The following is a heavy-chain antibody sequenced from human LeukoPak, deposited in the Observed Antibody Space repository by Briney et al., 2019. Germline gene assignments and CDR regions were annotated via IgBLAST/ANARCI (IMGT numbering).Heavy chain of an antibody. CDR2: IIPDFGAT. CDR1: GCTFTSYS. Sequence: ASVKVSCKASGCTFTSYSFSWVRQAPGQGLEWMGGIIPDFGATNYAQKFQGRVTMTTDNSTSTAYLELTSLRSEDTAVYYFARCLAMDTLVYWGQGALFTVSS. V-gene: IGHV1-69*05. J-gene: IGHJ4*02. D-gene: IGHD5-18*01. CDR3: ARCLAMDTLVY.